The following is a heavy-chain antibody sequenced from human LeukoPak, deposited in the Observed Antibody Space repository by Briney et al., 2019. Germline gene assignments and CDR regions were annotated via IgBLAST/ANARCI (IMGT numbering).Heavy chain of an antibody. V-gene: IGHV1-69*06. J-gene: IGHJ5*02. CDR1: GGTSSSYA. CDR3: ARDLRGYSGSYYWFDP. Sequence: ASVKVSCKASGGTSSSYAITWVRQAPGQGFECMGGIIPMTRTPNYAQKFQGRVTITADKSTSTAYMELSSLRSEDTAVYYCARDLRGYSGSYYWFDPWGQGTLVTVSS. CDR2: IIPMTRTP. D-gene: IGHD1-26*01.